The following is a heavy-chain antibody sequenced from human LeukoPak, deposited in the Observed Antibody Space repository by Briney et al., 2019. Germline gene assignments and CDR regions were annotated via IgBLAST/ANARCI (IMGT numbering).Heavy chain of an antibody. J-gene: IGHJ4*02. Sequence: PGGSLRLSCAASGFTVSSNYMIWVRQAPGKGLEWVSVIYTGGNTDYADSVKGRFTFSRDNSKNTLYLQMNSPRAEDTAVYYCAKAPAYYYYFDQWGQGTLVTVSS. D-gene: IGHD2-21*01. CDR1: GFTVSSNY. CDR2: IYTGGNT. CDR3: AKAPAYYYYFDQ. V-gene: IGHV3-53*01.